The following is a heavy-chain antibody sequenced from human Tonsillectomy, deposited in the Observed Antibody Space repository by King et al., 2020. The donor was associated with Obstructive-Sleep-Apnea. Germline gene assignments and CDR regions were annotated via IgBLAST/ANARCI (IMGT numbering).Heavy chain of an antibody. V-gene: IGHV5-10-1*01. CDR2: IDPSNSYT. Sequence: DVQLVESGAEVKRPGESLRISCKDSGDTFTSYWFTWVRQKSGKGLEWMGRIDPSNSYTDYSPSFRGRVTISTDKSINTVYLQWKSLKTSDSAKYYYVRGDSGSLWGRGTLVTVSS. J-gene: IGHJ2*01. CDR1: GDTFTSYW. D-gene: IGHD1-26*01. CDR3: VRGDSGSL.